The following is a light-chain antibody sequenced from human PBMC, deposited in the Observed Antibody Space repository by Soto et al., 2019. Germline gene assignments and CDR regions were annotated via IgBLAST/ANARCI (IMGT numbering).Light chain of an antibody. CDR2: GAS. CDR1: QSVSSSY. J-gene: IGKJ3*01. V-gene: IGKV3-20*01. Sequence: EIVLTQSPGPLSLSPGERATLSCRASQSVSSSYLAWYQQKPGQAPRLLIYGASSRATGIPDRFSGSGSGTDFTLTISRLEPEDFAVYYCQQYDNWPPFTVGRGTIVDIE. CDR3: QQYDNWPPFT.